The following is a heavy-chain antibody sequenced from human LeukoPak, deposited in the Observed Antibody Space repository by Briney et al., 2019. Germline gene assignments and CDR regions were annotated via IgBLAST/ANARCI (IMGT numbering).Heavy chain of an antibody. CDR3: RVVVNPFDY. V-gene: IGHV1-69*05. D-gene: IGHD3-22*01. Sequence: ASVKVSCKASGGTFSSYAISWVRQAPGQGLEWMGRIIPIFGTANYAQKFQGRVTITTDESTSTAYMELSSLRSEDTAVYYCRVVVNPFDYWGQETLVTVSS. CDR1: GGTFSSYA. J-gene: IGHJ4*02. CDR2: IIPIFGTA.